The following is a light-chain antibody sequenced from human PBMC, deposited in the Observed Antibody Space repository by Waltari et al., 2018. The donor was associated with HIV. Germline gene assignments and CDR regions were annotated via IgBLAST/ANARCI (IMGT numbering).Light chain of an antibody. CDR2: RVN. Sequence: QSALTQPASVSGSPGQSSTICCRGGNTDIGYYHIVSWYRQHPGKAPQLVIYRVNSRPAGFSDRFSGSKSGNPASLSSSSRPAEDEGDYYCSSYTSADSLRFGGGTKLTVL. J-gene: IGLJ2*01. CDR1: NTDIGYYHI. V-gene: IGLV2-14*01. CDR3: SSYTSADSLR.